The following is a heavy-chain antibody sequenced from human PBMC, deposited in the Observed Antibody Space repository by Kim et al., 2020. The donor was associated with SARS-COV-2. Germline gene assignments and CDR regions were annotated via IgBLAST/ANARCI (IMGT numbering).Heavy chain of an antibody. D-gene: IGHD6-13*01. CDR3: ARGIAAAGTGYYYMDV. J-gene: IGHJ6*03. Sequence: PPLKSRVTISVDTSKNQFSLKRSSVTAADTAVYYCARGIAAAGTGYYYMDVWGKGTTVTVSS. V-gene: IGHV4-59*09.